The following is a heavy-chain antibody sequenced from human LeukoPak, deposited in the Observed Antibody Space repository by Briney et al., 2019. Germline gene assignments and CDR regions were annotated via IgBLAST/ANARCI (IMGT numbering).Heavy chain of an antibody. D-gene: IGHD3-22*01. CDR1: GGSISSGDYY. Sequence: SETLPLTCTVSGGSISSGDYYWSWLRQPPGTGLEWLGYIYYSGSTYYNPSLKSRVTISVDTSKNQFSLKLSSVTAADTAVYYCARANYDSSGYFGSNAFDIWGQGTMVTVSS. J-gene: IGHJ3*02. CDR3: ARANYDSSGYFGSNAFDI. V-gene: IGHV4-30-4*01. CDR2: IYYSGST.